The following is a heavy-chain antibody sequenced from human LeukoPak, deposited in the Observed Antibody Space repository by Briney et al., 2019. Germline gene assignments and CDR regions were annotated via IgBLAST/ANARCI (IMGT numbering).Heavy chain of an antibody. CDR3: ARVGYFDWGRDDVFDI. D-gene: IGHD3-9*01. CDR1: GFTFSSYG. J-gene: IGHJ3*02. CDR2: ISSSSSYI. Sequence: GGSLRLSCAASGFTFSSYGMTWVRQAPGKGLEWVSSISSSSSYIYYADSVKGRFTISRDNAKNSLYLQMNSLRAEDTAVYYCARVGYFDWGRDDVFDIWGQGTMVTVSS. V-gene: IGHV3-21*01.